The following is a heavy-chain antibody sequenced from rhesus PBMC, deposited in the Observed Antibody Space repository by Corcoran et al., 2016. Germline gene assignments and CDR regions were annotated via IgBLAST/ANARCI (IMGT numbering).Heavy chain of an antibody. CDR3: ARDGCTSAACYGLCDY. Sequence: QVQLQVSGPGLVKPSETLSLTCAVSGGSFSDYYWGWIRQPPGTGLEGIGYISGSRGSPDYNPALKSRVTISTDPSKNQFSRRLSAGTAADTAVYYCARDGCTSAACYGLCDYWGQGVLVTVSS. V-gene: IGHV4-165*01. J-gene: IGHJ4*01. D-gene: IGHD2-2*01. CDR1: GGSFSDYY. CDR2: ISGSRGSP.